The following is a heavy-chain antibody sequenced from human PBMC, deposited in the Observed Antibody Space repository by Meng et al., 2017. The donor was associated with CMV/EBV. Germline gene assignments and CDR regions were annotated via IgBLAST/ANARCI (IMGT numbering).Heavy chain of an antibody. CDR2: INPSGGST. J-gene: IGHJ4*02. V-gene: IGHV1-46*01. D-gene: IGHD1-26*01. CDR1: GYTFTSYY. CDR3: ARAFPRSSGSYYLSPFFDY. Sequence: ASVKVSCKASGYTFTSYYMHWVRHAPGQGLEWMGIINPSGGSTSYAQKFQGRVTMTRDTSTSTVYMELSSLRSEDTAVYYCARAFPRSSGSYYLSPFFDYWGQGTLVTVSS.